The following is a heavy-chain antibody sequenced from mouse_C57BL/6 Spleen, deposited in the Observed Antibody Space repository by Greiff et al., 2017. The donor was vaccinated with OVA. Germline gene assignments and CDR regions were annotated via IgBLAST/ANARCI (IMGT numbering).Heavy chain of an antibody. CDR1: GYTFTSYW. CDR2: IHPNSGST. D-gene: IGHD1-1*01. Sequence: VQLQQPGAELVKPGASVKLSCKASGYTFTSYWMHWVKQRPGQGLEWIGMIHPNSGSTNYNEKFKSKATLTVDKSSSTAYMQLSSLTSEDSAVYYCARGGIGVVAPYFDVWGTGTTVTVSS. V-gene: IGHV1-64*01. J-gene: IGHJ1*03. CDR3: ARGGIGVVAPYFDV.